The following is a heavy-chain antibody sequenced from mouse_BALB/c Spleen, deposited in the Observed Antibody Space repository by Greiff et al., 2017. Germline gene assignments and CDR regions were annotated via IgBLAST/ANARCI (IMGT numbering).Heavy chain of an antibody. V-gene: IGHV1S22*01. J-gene: IGHJ3*01. D-gene: IGHD5-5*01. Sequence: LQQPGSELVRPGASVKLSCKASGYTFTSYWMHWVKQRPGQGLEWIGNIYPGSGSTNYDEKFKSEATLTVDTSSSTAYMQLSSLTSEDSAVYYCTSYLFYWGQGTLVTVSA. CDR1: GYTFTSYW. CDR2: IYPGSGST. CDR3: TSYLFY.